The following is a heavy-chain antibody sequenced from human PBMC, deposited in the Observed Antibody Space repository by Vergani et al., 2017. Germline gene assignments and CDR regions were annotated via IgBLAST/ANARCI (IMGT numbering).Heavy chain of an antibody. CDR2: ISAYNGNT. CDR1: GFTFTSYG. J-gene: IGHJ6*02. V-gene: IGHV1-18*01. CDR3: ARDPCSSTSCRYYYYGMDV. Sequence: QVQLVQSGAEVKKPGSSVKVSCKASGFTFTSYGISWVRQAPGQGLEWMGWISAYNGNTNYAQKLQGRVTMTTDTSTSTAYMELRSLRSDDTAVYYCARDPCSSTSCRYYYYGMDVWGQGTTVTVSS. D-gene: IGHD2-2*01.